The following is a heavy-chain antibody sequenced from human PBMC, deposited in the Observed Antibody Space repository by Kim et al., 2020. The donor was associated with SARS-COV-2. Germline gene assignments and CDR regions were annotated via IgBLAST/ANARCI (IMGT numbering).Heavy chain of an antibody. V-gene: IGHV3-11*05. CDR1: GFTLSDYY. Sequence: GGSLRLSCAASGFTLSDYYMSWIRQAPGKGLEGVSYIISSRSYTNYADSVKGRFTISRDNAKNSLYLQMNSLRAEDTAVYYFARVGYDYVWGSYRVYYYYYGMDVWGQGTTVTVS. J-gene: IGHJ6*02. CDR3: ARVGYDYVWGSYRVYYYYYGMDV. CDR2: IISSRSYT. D-gene: IGHD3-16*02.